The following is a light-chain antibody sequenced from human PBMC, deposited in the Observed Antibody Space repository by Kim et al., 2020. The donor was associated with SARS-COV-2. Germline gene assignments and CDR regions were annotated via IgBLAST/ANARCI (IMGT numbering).Light chain of an antibody. J-gene: IGLJ2*01. CDR2: VVN. Sequence: QSVPISCTGTSSDGGAYNYDSWYQQHPGNAPKLRIYVVNKRPSGVPDRFSGSKSGNTASLAVSGLQAEDEADYYCCSYAGSYNFGLFGGGTQLTVL. CDR1: SSDGGAYNY. CDR3: CSYAGSYNFGL. V-gene: IGLV2-11*01.